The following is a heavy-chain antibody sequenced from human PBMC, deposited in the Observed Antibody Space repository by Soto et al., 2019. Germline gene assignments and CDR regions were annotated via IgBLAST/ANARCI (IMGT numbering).Heavy chain of an antibody. CDR3: ARSDSGWYFYFDH. V-gene: IGHV5-51*01. J-gene: IGHJ4*02. CDR2: IYPGDSDT. D-gene: IGHD6-19*01. CDR1: GYSFTSYW. Sequence: PGESLKISCQGSGYSFTSYWVGWVRQMPGKGLEWMGIIYPGDSDTKYSPSFQGQVTISADKSIGTAYLQWSSLKASDSAMYYCARSDSGWYFYFDHWGQGTLVTVSS.